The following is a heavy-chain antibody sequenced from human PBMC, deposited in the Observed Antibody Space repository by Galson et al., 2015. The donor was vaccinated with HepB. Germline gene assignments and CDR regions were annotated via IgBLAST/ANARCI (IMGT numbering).Heavy chain of an antibody. Sequence: SLRLSCAASGFTFSSYWMSWVRQAPGKGLEWVANIKQDGSEKYYVDSVKGRFTISRDNAKNSLYLQMNSLRAEDTAVYYCARTYYDILTSPLSEGWYLDNSCHRALFPVSS. J-gene: IGHJ4*01. V-gene: IGHV3-7*01. D-gene: IGHD3-9*01. CDR1: GFTFSSYW. CDR3: ARTYYDILTSPLSEGWYLDN. CDR2: IKQDGSEK.